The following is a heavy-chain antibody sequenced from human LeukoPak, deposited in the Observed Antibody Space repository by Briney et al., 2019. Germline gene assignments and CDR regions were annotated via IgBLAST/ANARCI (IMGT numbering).Heavy chain of an antibody. Sequence: GGSLRLSCAASGFTFSSYAMSWVRQAPGKGLEWVSAISGSGGSTYYADSVKGRFTISRDNSKNTLYLQMNSLRAEGTAVYYCAKFTQEEYSSSDYWGQGTLVTVSS. CDR2: ISGSGGST. D-gene: IGHD5-18*01. J-gene: IGHJ4*02. CDR3: AKFTQEEYSSSDY. CDR1: GFTFSSYA. V-gene: IGHV3-23*01.